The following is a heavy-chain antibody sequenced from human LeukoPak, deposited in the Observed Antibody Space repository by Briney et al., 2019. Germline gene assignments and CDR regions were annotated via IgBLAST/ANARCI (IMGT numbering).Heavy chain of an antibody. CDR2: FYTSGST. CDR1: GDSMCSYY. D-gene: IGHD2-2*01. J-gene: IGHJ4*02. V-gene: IGHV4-4*07. Sequence: SDPVSLLCTLCGDSMCSYYWICLPQPGGKGRECLGRFYTSGSTNYNPSLKSRVTMSVDTSKNQFSLKLSSVTAADTAVYYCARDTLVPAAQLAFSFDYWGQGTLVTVSS. CDR3: ARDTLVPAAQLAFSFDY.